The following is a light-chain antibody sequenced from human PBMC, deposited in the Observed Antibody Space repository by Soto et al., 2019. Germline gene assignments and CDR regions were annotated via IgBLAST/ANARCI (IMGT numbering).Light chain of an antibody. J-gene: IGKJ4*01. CDR2: GAS. CDR1: QGISDY. CDR3: QQLNTYPLT. V-gene: IGKV1-9*01. Sequence: DIQLTQSPSFLSASVGDRVTITCRASQGISDYLARYQQKPGEAPNLLIYGASTLHSGVPSRFSGSGSGTEFTLTISSLQPGDFATYFCQQLNTYPLTFGGGSKVEIK.